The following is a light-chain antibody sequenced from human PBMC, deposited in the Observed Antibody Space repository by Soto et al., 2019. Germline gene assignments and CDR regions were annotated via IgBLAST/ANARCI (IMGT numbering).Light chain of an antibody. V-gene: IGLV2-14*01. CDR1: SSDVGGHNY. CDR3: SSFTSSNTWV. CDR2: EVS. J-gene: IGLJ3*02. Sequence: QSVLTQPASVSGSPGQSITISCTGTSSDVGGHNYVSWYQQQHAGKAPKLMIYEVSNRPSGVSNRFSGSKSANPASLTISGLQAEDEADYYCSSFTSSNTWVFGGGTKLTVL.